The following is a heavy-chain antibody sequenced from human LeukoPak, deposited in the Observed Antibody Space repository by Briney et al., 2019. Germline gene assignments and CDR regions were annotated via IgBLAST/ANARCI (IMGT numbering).Heavy chain of an antibody. J-gene: IGHJ4*02. V-gene: IGHV3-30*03. CDR1: GFTFSSYG. D-gene: IGHD4-17*01. CDR3: ARELSWYGDSYFDY. CDR2: ISYDGSNK. Sequence: GGSLRLSCAASGFTFSSYGMHWVRQAPGKGLEWVAVISYDGSNKYYADSVKGRFTISRDNSKNTLYLQMNSLRAEDTAVYYCARELSWYGDSYFDYWGQGTLVTVSS.